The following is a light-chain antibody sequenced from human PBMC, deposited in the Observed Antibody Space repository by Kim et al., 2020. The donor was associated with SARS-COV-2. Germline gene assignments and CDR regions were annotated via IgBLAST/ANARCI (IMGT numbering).Light chain of an antibody. CDR3: QVWDSTIDHRVV. J-gene: IGLJ3*02. V-gene: IGLV3-21*04. CDR2: YDS. CDR1: SIGSKS. Sequence: PGKTASISCGGNSIGSKSVRWCQQKPGQAPVLVISYDSDRPSGIPERFSGSNSGNTATLTIRRVEAGDEADYYCQVWDSTIDHRVVFGGGTQLTVL.